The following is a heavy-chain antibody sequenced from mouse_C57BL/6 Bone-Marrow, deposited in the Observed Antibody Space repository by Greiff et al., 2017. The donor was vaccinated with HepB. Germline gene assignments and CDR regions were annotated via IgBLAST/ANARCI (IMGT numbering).Heavy chain of an antibody. CDR3: EPDYYGSSYGYFDV. D-gene: IGHD1-1*01. CDR1: GYAFSSSW. Sequence: QVQLKESGPELVKPGASVKISCKASGYAFSSSWMNWVKQRPGKGLEWIGRIYPGDGDTNYNGKFKGKATLTADKSSSTAYMQLSSLTSEDSAVYFCEPDYYGSSYGYFDVWGTGTTVTVSS. J-gene: IGHJ1*03. V-gene: IGHV1-82*01. CDR2: IYPGDGDT.